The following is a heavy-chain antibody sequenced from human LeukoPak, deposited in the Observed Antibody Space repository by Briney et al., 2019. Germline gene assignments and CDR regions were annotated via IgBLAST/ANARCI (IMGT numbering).Heavy chain of an antibody. Sequence: AGGSLRLSCAASGFTFSSYWMSWVRQAPGKGLEWVANIKQDGCEKYYVDSVKGRFAISRDNAKNSLYLQMNSLRAEDTAVYYCARDPYYDFWSGYSPFDYWGQGTLVTVSS. CDR3: ARDPYYDFWSGYSPFDY. CDR2: IKQDGCEK. D-gene: IGHD3-3*01. J-gene: IGHJ4*02. CDR1: GFTFSSYW. V-gene: IGHV3-7*01.